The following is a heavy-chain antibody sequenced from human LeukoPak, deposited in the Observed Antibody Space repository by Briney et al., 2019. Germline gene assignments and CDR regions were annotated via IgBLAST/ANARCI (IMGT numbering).Heavy chain of an antibody. CDR2: IDPSDSYT. J-gene: IGHJ3*02. CDR3: ARRALPPAYCGGDCYDAFDI. Sequence: GESLKISCKGSGYRFTSYWISWVRQMPGKGLEWMGRIDPSDSYTNYSPSFQGHVTISADKSISTAYLQWSSLKASDTAMYYCARRALPPAYCGGDCYDAFDIWGLGTMVTVSS. CDR1: GYRFTSYW. D-gene: IGHD2-21*02. V-gene: IGHV5-10-1*01.